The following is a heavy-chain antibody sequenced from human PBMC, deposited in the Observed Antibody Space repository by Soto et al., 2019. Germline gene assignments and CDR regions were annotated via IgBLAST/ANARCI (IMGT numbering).Heavy chain of an antibody. CDR1: GFTFSNVW. Sequence: EVQLVESGGGLVKPGGSLSLSCAASGFTFSNVWMSWVRQAPGKGLEWVGRIKRRADGGTTDYATPVRGRFTVSIADSINTRYLQMNSLETEDTDVYYCNAGYCSGDSCYSVVYWGQGTLVTVSS. D-gene: IGHD2-15*01. CDR3: NAGYCSGDSCYSVVY. CDR2: IKRRADGGTT. J-gene: IGHJ4*02. V-gene: IGHV3-15*01.